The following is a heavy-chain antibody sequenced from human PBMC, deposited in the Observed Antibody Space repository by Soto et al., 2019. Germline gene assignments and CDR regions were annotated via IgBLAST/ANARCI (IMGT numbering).Heavy chain of an antibody. CDR1: GFTFSSYS. Sequence: EVQLVESGGGLVKPGGSLRLSCAASGFTFSSYSMNWVRQAPGKGLEWVSSISSSSSYIYYADSVKGRFTISRDNAKNSLYLQMNSLRAEDTAVYYCARMYSSSWYGFDYWGQGTLVTVSS. D-gene: IGHD6-13*01. J-gene: IGHJ4*02. CDR3: ARMYSSSWYGFDY. CDR2: ISSSSSYI. V-gene: IGHV3-21*01.